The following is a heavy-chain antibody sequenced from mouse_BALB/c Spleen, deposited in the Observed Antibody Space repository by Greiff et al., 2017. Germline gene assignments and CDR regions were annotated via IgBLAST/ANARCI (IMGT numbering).Heavy chain of an antibody. Sequence: DVKLVESGGGLVKPGGSLKLSCAASGFTFSSYGMSWVRQTPDKRLEWVATISSGGSYTYYPDSVKGRFTISRDNAKNTLYLQMSSLKSEDTAMYYCARPYDYGDYFDYWGQGTTLTVSS. CDR3: ARPYDYGDYFDY. CDR1: GFTFSSYG. V-gene: IGHV5-6*03. CDR2: ISSGGSYT. J-gene: IGHJ2*01. D-gene: IGHD2-4*01.